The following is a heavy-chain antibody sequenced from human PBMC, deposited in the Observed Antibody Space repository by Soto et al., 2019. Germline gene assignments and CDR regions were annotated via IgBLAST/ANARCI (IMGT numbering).Heavy chain of an antibody. CDR2: IYATVTT. CDR1: GASISGFY. D-gene: IGHD1-26*01. J-gene: IGHJ5*02. V-gene: IGHV4-4*07. CDR3: VRDGTKTLRDGFDP. Sequence: PSETLSLTYTVSGASISGFYCRWIRMSAGKGLEWIDRIYATVTTDYNHSLKIQAMMSVDTYKKQYSQKLSYVTAAETAVYYCVRDGTKTLRDGFDPWGQGISVTVSS.